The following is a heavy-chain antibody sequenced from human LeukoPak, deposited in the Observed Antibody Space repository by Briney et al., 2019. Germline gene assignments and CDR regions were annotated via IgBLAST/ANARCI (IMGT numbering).Heavy chain of an antibody. CDR3: ARDQSSSWLNDAFDI. D-gene: IGHD6-13*01. CDR1: GYTFTGYY. Sequence: ASVKVSCKASGYTFTGYYMHWVRQAPGQGLEWMGWINPNSGGTNYAQKFQGWVTMTRDTSISTAYMELSRLRSDDTAVYYCARDQSSSWLNDAFDIWGQGTMVTVSS. CDR2: INPNSGGT. J-gene: IGHJ3*02. V-gene: IGHV1-2*04.